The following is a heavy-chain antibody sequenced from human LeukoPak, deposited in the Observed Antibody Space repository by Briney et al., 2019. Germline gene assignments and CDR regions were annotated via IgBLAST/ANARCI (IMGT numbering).Heavy chain of an antibody. CDR1: GFTFSSYA. V-gene: IGHV3-23*01. CDR2: ISGGGGST. Sequence: GGSLRLSCAVSGFTFSSYAMSWVRQAPGKGLEWVSAISGGGGSTCYADSVKGRFTISRDNSKNTLYLQMNSLRAEDTAIYYCAKSRYDSSGYYILYFFDYWGQGTLVTVSS. D-gene: IGHD3-22*01. J-gene: IGHJ4*02. CDR3: AKSRYDSSGYYILYFFDY.